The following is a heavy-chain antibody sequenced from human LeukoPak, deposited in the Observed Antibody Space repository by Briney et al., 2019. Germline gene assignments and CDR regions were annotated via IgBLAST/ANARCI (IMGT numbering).Heavy chain of an antibody. Sequence: GGSLRLSCAASGFIFEESTIHWVRQAPGKGLEWVSLINWDGGTTRYGDSVNGRFAISRDNGKNSLSLQMNSLRVEDSALYYCATVDVDSPMNFYHWGQGTLVTVSS. D-gene: IGHD3-22*01. CDR3: ATVDVDSPMNFYH. CDR1: GFIFEEST. CDR2: INWDGGTT. V-gene: IGHV3-43*01. J-gene: IGHJ4*02.